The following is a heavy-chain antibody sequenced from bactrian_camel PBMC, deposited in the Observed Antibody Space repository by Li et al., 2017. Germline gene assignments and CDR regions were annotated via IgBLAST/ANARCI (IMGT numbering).Heavy chain of an antibody. CDR1: GYTKC. D-gene: IGHD3*01. Sequence: VQLVESGGGSVQPGGSLRLHCATSGYTKCMAWFRQVTGREREAVASIAMDGSTSYIDSVKGRFTISRDNAKKAVYLEMNSLKPEDTGVYYCAADRGYGLDCDGASGYWGQGTQVTVS. J-gene: IGHJ6*01. V-gene: IGHV3S53*01. CDR3: AADRGYGLDCDGASGY. CDR2: IAMDGST.